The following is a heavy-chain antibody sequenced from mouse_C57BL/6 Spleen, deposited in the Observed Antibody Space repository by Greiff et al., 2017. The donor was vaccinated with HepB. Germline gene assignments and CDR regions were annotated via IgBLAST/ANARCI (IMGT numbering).Heavy chain of an antibody. CDR3: ARLRITTVVATRYFDV. D-gene: IGHD1-1*01. CDR2: IDPSDSYT. Sequence: QVQLQQPGAELVKPGASVKLSCKASGYTFTSYWMQWVKQRPGQGLEWIGEIDPSDSYTNYNQKFKGKATLTVDTSSSTAYMQLSSLTSEDSAVYYCARLRITTVVATRYFDVWGTGTTVTVSS. V-gene: IGHV1-50*01. CDR1: GYTFTSYW. J-gene: IGHJ1*03.